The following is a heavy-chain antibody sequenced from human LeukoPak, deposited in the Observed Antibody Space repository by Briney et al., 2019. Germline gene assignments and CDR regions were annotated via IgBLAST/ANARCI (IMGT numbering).Heavy chain of an antibody. D-gene: IGHD7-27*01. Sequence: ASVKVSCKASGYTFTGYYMHWVRQAPGQGLEWMGWINPNSGGTNYAQKFQGRVTMTRDTSISTAYMELGRLRSDDTAVYYCARDLGLELGTFDYWGQGTLVTVSS. V-gene: IGHV1-2*02. CDR2: INPNSGGT. CDR1: GYTFTGYY. CDR3: ARDLGLELGTFDY. J-gene: IGHJ4*02.